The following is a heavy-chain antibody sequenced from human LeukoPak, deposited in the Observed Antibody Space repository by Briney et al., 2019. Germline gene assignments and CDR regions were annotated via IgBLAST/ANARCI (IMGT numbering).Heavy chain of an antibody. V-gene: IGHV4-4*09. D-gene: IGHD2-2*01. Sequence: SETLSLTCTVSGSISGYYWSWIRQPPGKGLEWIGYIYTSGSTNYNPSLESRITISVDTSKNQFSLDLSSVTAADTAVYYCARQKCTSTSCLTKNAFDIWGQGTMVTVSS. J-gene: IGHJ3*02. CDR3: ARQKCTSTSCLTKNAFDI. CDR1: GSISGYY. CDR2: IYTSGST.